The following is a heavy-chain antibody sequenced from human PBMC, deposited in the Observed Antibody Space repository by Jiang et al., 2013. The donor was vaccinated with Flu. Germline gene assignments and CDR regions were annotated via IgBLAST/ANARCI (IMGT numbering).Heavy chain of an antibody. CDR1: GFSLDNAW. CDR3: ATAILTYITGYDAFDI. J-gene: IGHJ3*02. Sequence: VQLLESGGGLVKPGGSLRLSCAASGFSLDNAWMNWVRQAPGKGLEWVGRIKSQTDGGTADYGTPVKGRFTISRDDSKSTMYLQMNSLKSEDTAVYYCATAILTYITGYDAFDIWGQGTIVTVSS. CDR2: IKSQTDGGTA. D-gene: IGHD3-9*01. V-gene: IGHV3-15*07.